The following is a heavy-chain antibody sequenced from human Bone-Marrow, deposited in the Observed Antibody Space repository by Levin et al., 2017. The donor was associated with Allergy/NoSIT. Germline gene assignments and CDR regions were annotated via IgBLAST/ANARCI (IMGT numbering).Heavy chain of an antibody. CDR3: ARGQTHWELPRWKYNWFDP. CDR1: GGSISSYY. D-gene: IGHD1-26*01. CDR2: IYYSGST. V-gene: IGHV4-59*01. J-gene: IGHJ5*02. Sequence: SGGSLRLSCTVSGGSISSYYWSWIRQPPGKGLEWIGYIYYSGSTNYNPSLKSRVTISVDTSKNQFSLKLSSVTAADTAVYYCARGQTHWELPRWKYNWFDPWGQGTLVTVSS.